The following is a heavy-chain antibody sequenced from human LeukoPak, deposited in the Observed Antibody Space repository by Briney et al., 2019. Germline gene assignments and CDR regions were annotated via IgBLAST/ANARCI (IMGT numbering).Heavy chain of an antibody. V-gene: IGHV1-2*02. CDR1: GYTFTGYY. J-gene: IGHJ5*02. Sequence: ASVKLSCKASGYTFTGYYMHWVRQPPGQGLEWMGWINPNSGGTNYAHKFQGRVTMTRDTSISTAYMELSRLRSDDTAVYYCAGGKFFDPLGFRELFNPWGQGTLVTVSS. D-gene: IGHD3-10*01. CDR3: AGGKFFDPLGFRELFNP. CDR2: INPNSGGT.